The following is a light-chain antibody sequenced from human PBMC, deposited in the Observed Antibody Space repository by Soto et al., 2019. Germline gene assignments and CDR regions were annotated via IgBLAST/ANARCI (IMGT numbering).Light chain of an antibody. CDR3: QQPHSTPVT. Sequence: DIQMTQSPSSLSASVGDRVTVTCRTSQNIYNYLNWYQQRPGKAPKLLIYAATSVQSGVPSRFSGSGSGTEVTLTISSLHPEDFATYYFQQPHSTPVTFGQGTRLDVK. V-gene: IGKV1-39*01. CDR1: QNIYNY. J-gene: IGKJ5*01. CDR2: AAT.